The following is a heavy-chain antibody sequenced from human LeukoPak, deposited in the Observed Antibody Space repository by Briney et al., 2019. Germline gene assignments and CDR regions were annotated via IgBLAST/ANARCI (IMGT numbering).Heavy chain of an antibody. CDR1: GFTFSNYA. J-gene: IGHJ3*01. CDR3: AKVLITVFGVVRYDAFDV. D-gene: IGHD3-3*01. Sequence: GGSLRLSCVASGFTFSNYAMSWVRQAPGKGLEWVSAISDDGGSTYYADSVKGRFTISRDNSKNTLYLQMNSLRAEDTAIYYCAKVLITVFGVVRYDAFDVWGQGTMVTVSS. V-gene: IGHV3-23*01. CDR2: ISDDGGST.